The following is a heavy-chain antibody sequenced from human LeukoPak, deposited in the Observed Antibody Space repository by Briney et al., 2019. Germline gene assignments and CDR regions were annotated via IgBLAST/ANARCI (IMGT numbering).Heavy chain of an antibody. D-gene: IGHD3-9*01. V-gene: IGHV1-8*03. CDR1: GYTFTSYD. J-gene: IGHJ4*02. CDR3: ARGQFRLSNFDGTAFDY. CDR2: MNPNSGNT. Sequence: GASAKVSCKASGYTFTSYDINWVRQATGQGLEWMGWMNPNSGNTGYAQKFQGRITITRNTSIRTAYMELSSLRSEDTAVYYCARGQFRLSNFDGTAFDYWGQGTLVTVSS.